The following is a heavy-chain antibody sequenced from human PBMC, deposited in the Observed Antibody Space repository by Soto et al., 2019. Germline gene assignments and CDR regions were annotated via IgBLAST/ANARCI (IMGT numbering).Heavy chain of an antibody. CDR3: ASSFGASVVNHAFDI. D-gene: IGHD3-10*01. Sequence: QLQLQESGPGLLKPSETLSLTCTVSGGSISSSSYYWGWIRQPPGKGLEWIGRIYYSGSTYYNPSLKSRVTTSVVTSKIQFALKLSSVTAADMAVYYCASSFGASVVNHAFDIWVQGTMVTVSS. CDR1: GGSISSSSYY. V-gene: IGHV4-39*01. J-gene: IGHJ3*02. CDR2: IYYSGST.